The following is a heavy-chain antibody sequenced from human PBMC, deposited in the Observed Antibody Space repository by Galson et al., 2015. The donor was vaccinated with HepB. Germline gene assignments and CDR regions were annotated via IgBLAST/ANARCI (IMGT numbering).Heavy chain of an antibody. CDR1: GYKFTSYY. CDR2: INPSGGST. Sequence: CKASGYKFTSYYMHWVRQAPGQGLEWMGIINPSGGSTDYAQKFRGRLAMTRDTSTSTVFMELSSLRSEDTAVYHCARGVLLWDGPDYWGQGTLVTVSS. J-gene: IGHJ4*02. CDR3: ARGVLLWDGPDY. V-gene: IGHV1-46*01. D-gene: IGHD3-10*01.